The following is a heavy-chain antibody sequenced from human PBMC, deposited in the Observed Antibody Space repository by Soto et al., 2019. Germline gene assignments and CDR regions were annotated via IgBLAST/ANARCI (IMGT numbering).Heavy chain of an antibody. CDR2: INSDGSST. Sequence: EVQLVESGGGLVQPGGSLRLSCAASGFTFSSYWMHWVRQAPGKGLVWVSRINSDGSSTSYADSVKGRFTISRDNAKNTLYLQMNSLRAEDTAVYYCANQLPDKDAFDIWGQGTMVTVSS. D-gene: IGHD1-1*01. CDR1: GFTFSSYW. CDR3: ANQLPDKDAFDI. J-gene: IGHJ3*02. V-gene: IGHV3-74*01.